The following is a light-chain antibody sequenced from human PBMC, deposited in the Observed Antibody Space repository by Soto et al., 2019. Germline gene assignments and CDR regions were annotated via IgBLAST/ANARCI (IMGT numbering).Light chain of an antibody. CDR3: ASYTTSSTHV. J-gene: IGLJ1*01. Sequence: QSALTQPASVSGSPGQSIAISCTGTSSDVGGYSYVSWYQQQPGKAPKLVISDVSNRPSGVSGRFSGSKSGNTASLTISGLQTEDEADYYCASYTTSSTHVFGTGTKVTVL. CDR2: DVS. CDR1: SSDVGGYSY. V-gene: IGLV2-14*01.